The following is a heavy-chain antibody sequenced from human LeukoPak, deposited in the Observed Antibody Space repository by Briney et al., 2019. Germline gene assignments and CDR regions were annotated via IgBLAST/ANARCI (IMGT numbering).Heavy chain of an antibody. J-gene: IGHJ6*02. D-gene: IGHD5-18*01. Sequence: RTGGSLRLSCAASGFTFSSYAMSWVRQAPGKGLEWVSAISGSGGSTYYADSVKGQFTISRDDSKNTLYLQMNSLRAEDTAVYYCAREPDTFGYYYGMDVWGQGTTVTVSS. CDR2: ISGSGGST. CDR1: GFTFSSYA. V-gene: IGHV3-23*01. CDR3: AREPDTFGYYYGMDV.